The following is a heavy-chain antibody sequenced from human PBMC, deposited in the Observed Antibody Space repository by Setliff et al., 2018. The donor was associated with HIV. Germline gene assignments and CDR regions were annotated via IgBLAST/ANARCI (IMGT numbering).Heavy chain of an antibody. CDR3: ARGGGTSSPIDYHYYIDV. CDR2: IYYTGSP. D-gene: IGHD6-6*01. V-gene: IGHV4-39*01. CDR1: GDSLSSSIYY. Sequence: SETLSLTCTVSGDSLSSSIYYWGWVRQPPGKGLEWIGGIYYTGSPFYNPSLKSRVTISVDTSNNQFSLKLSSVTAADTAVYYCARGGGTSSPIDYHYYIDVWGKGTTVTVSS. J-gene: IGHJ6*03.